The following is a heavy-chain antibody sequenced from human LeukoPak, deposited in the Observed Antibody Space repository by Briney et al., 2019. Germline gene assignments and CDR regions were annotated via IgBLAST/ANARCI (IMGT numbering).Heavy chain of an antibody. V-gene: IGHV1-18*01. J-gene: IGHJ4*02. CDR3: ASFPHYYDTSIGFFDY. Sequence: ASVKVSCKASGYTFTNYGISWVRQAPGQGLEWMGWISAYNGNTNYAQKLQGGVTMTTDTSTSTAYMELRSLRSDDTAVYYCASFPHYYDTSIGFFDYWGQGTLVTVSS. CDR1: GYTFTNYG. CDR2: ISAYNGNT. D-gene: IGHD3-22*01.